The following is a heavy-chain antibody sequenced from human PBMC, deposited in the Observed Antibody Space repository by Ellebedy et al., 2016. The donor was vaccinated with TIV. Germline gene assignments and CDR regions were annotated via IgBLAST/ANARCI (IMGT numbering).Heavy chain of an antibody. J-gene: IGHJ6*02. V-gene: IGHV3-30*03. CDR1: GFTFSSYG. CDR3: ARDLQPIVVVPAAALEYSSSSDYYYYGMDV. D-gene: IGHD2-2*01. Sequence: GESLKISCAASGFTFSSYGMHWVRQAPGKGLEWVAVISYDGSNKYYADSVKGRFTISRDNSKNTLYLQMNSLRAEDTAVYYCARDLQPIVVVPAAALEYSSSSDYYYYGMDVWGQGTTVTVSS. CDR2: ISYDGSNK.